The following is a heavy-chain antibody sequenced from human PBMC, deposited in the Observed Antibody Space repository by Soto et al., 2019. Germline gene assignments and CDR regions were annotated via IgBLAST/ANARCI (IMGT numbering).Heavy chain of an antibody. CDR1: GFSLSTNGVG. CDR3: AHSNRFGGGSYFDKGLDV. D-gene: IGHD2-15*01. Sequence: QITLRESGPTLVKPTQTLTLTCTFSGFSLSTNGVGVSWIRQPPGKALEWLALIYWDDDKRYSPSLKSRLTITTDXXKXQVXLTVTNMAPVDTATYSCAHSNRFGGGSYFDKGLDVWGQGTTVTVSS. J-gene: IGHJ6*02. V-gene: IGHV2-5*02. CDR2: IYWDDDK.